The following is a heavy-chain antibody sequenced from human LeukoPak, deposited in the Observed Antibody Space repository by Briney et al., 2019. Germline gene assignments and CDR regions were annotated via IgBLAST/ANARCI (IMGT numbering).Heavy chain of an antibody. CDR1: GGSFSGYY. CDR2: INHSGST. J-gene: IGHJ4*02. D-gene: IGHD6-6*01. CDR3: ASEGGYSSSFA. V-gene: IGHV4-34*01. Sequence: PSETLSLTCAVYGGSFSGYYWSWIRQPPGKGLEWIGEINHSGSTNYNLSLKSRVTISVDTSKNQFSLKLSSVTAADTAVYYCASEGGYSSSFAWGQGTLVTVSS.